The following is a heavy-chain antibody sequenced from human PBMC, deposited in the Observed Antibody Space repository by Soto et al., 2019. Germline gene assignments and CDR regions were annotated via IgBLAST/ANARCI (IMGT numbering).Heavy chain of an antibody. D-gene: IGHD3-3*01. V-gene: IGHV1-8*02. J-gene: IGHJ4*02. Sequence: ASVKVSCKASGGTFSSYAISWVRQAPGQGLEWMGGMSPSSGTTNYVQKFQGRVTVTTDTSISTAYMEVTSLTSEDTAVYYCARTIFGVATYYFDYWGQGTLVTVSS. CDR1: GGTFSSYA. CDR3: ARTIFGVATYYFDY. CDR2: MSPSSGTT.